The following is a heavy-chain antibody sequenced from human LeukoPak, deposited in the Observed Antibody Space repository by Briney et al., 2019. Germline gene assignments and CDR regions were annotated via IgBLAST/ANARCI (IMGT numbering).Heavy chain of an antibody. Sequence: SVKVSCKASGYTFTNYGISWVRQAPGEGLEWMGGIIATLGTTNYAQKFQGRVTIDADKSTSTAYMELSNLISEDTAIYYCARVASISVAGTRPYYMDVWGQGTTVTVSS. CDR1: GYTFTNYG. CDR2: IIATLGTT. V-gene: IGHV1-69*10. CDR3: ARVASISVAGTRPYYMDV. J-gene: IGHJ6*03. D-gene: IGHD6-19*01.